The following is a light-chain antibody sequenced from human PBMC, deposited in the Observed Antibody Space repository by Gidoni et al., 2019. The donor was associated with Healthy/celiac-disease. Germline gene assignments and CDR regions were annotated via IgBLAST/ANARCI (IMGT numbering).Light chain of an antibody. J-gene: IGKJ1*01. CDR3: MQGTRWPPGT. CDR1: QRLVYSDGNTY. CDR2: KVS. V-gene: IGKV2-30*01. Sequence: DVVMTKHPLSLPGTLGQPASSACRASQRLVYSDGNTYLHGFQQRPGQSPRRLIYKVSNRDSGVPDRFGGSGSGAYFTLKISRVEAEDVGVYYCMQGTRWPPGTFGQGTKVEIK.